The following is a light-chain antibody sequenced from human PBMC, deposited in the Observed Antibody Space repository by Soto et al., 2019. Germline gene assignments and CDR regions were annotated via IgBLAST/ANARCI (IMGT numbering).Light chain of an antibody. J-gene: IGLJ1*01. Sequence: QSALTQPASVSGSPGQSITISCTGTSSDVGGYDYVSWYQLHPGKAPKLMDFEVSNRPSGVSYRFSGSKSGNTASLTISGLQAEDEADYFSSSYSISTAYLFGTGTKLTVL. CDR2: EVS. CDR3: SSYSISTAYL. CDR1: SSDVGGYDY. V-gene: IGLV2-14*01.